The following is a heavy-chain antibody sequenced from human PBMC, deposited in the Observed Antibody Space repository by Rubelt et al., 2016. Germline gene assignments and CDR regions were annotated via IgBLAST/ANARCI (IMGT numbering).Heavy chain of an antibody. J-gene: IGHJ4*02. Sequence: QVQLVQSGAEVKKPGASVKVSCKASGGTFSSYAISWVRQAPGQGLEWMGGIIPIFGTANYAQKCQGRVTMTADESTSTAYMELSSLRSEDTAVYYCARLSIFEDTAMVMSDYWGQGTLVTVSS. D-gene: IGHD5-18*01. CDR1: GGTFSSYA. V-gene: IGHV1-69*13. CDR2: IIPIFGTA. CDR3: ARLSIFEDTAMVMSDY.